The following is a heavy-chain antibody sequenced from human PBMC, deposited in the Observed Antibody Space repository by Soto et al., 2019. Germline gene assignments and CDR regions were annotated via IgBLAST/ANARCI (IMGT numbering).Heavy chain of an antibody. CDR2: ISYDGSNK. CDR3: AKGPAILLVPAAMNYYYGIDV. Sequence: QVQLVESGGGVVQPGRSLRLSCAASGFTFSSYGMHWVRQAPGKGLEWVAVISYDGSNKYYADSVKGRFTISRDNSKNTLYLQLNSLRATDTAVYHFAKGPAILLVPAAMNYYYGIDVWGQGTTVTVSS. V-gene: IGHV3-30*18. CDR1: GFTFSSYG. D-gene: IGHD2-2*01. J-gene: IGHJ6*02.